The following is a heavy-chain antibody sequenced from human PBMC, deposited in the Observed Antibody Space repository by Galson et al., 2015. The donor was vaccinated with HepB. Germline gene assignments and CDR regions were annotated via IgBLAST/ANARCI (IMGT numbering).Heavy chain of an antibody. CDR3: AHSHFMEWFQGDKKDWFDP. D-gene: IGHD3-3*01. V-gene: IGHV2-5*01. Sequence: PALVKPTQTLTLTCSFSGFSLNNRGVGVGWIRQPPGKALEWLALIYWNDDKSYSPSLKGRLTITRDTSKNQVVLTLTNVDPVDSGTYYCAHSHFMEWFQGDKKDWFDPWGQGILVTVSS. J-gene: IGHJ5*02. CDR1: GFSLNNRGVG. CDR2: IYWNDDK.